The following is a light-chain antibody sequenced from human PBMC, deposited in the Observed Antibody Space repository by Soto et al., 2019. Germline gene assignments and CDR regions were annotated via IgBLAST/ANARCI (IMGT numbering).Light chain of an antibody. Sequence: DIPMTQSPSTLSASVGDRVTITCRASQTIRNQLAWYQQKPGKAPKVLIYDSSSLESGVPSRFSGSGSGTEFTLTISSLQRDDFATYYCQQYNSYKTFGQGTKVEIK. CDR1: QTIRNQ. J-gene: IGKJ1*01. V-gene: IGKV1-5*01. CDR3: QQYNSYKT. CDR2: DSS.